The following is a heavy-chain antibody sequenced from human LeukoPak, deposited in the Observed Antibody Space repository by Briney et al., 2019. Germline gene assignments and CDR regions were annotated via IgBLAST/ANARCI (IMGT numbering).Heavy chain of an antibody. CDR3: ARTVNGDYYYYYMDV. Sequence: SETLSFTCTVSGGSISSYYWSWIRQPPGKGLEGIGYIYYSGSTNYNPPLKRRVTISVDTSKNQFSLKLSSVTAADTAVDYCARTVNGDYYYYYMDVWGKGTTVTVSS. J-gene: IGHJ6*03. CDR1: GGSISSYY. CDR2: IYYSGST. V-gene: IGHV4-59*01. D-gene: IGHD4-11*01.